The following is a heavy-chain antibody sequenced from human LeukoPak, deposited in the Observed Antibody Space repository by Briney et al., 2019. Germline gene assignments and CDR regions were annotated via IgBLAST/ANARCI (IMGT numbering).Heavy chain of an antibody. CDR2: IKEDGSRE. J-gene: IGHJ1*01. V-gene: IGHV3-7*01. CDR1: VFTFSTYW. Sequence: PGGSLRLSCAASVFTFSTYWMTWVRQAQGKGLEWVANIKEDGSREYYVDSVKGRFTISRDNAKNSLYLQMDSLTAEDTAVYYCARDSPGYGAYVSWGQGTLVSVSS. D-gene: IGHD5-12*01. CDR3: ARDSPGYGAYVS.